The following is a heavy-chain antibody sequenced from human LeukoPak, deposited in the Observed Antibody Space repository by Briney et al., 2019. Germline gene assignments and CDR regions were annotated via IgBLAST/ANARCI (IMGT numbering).Heavy chain of an antibody. CDR1: GFTVSRNY. V-gene: IGHV3-66*01. Sequence: GGSLRLSCAASGFTVSRNYMSWVRQAPGKGLEWASVIYSGGSTYYADSVKDRFTISRDNSKNTLYLQMNSLRAEDTAVYYCARGWSSSWYTHADYWGQGTLVTVSS. D-gene: IGHD6-13*01. CDR2: IYSGGST. J-gene: IGHJ4*02. CDR3: ARGWSSSWYTHADY.